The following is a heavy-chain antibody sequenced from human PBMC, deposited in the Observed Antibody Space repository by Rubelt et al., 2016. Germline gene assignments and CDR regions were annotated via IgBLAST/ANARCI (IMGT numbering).Heavy chain of an antibody. CDR2: IPGSGGRT. Sequence: GGLVQPGGALRLSCAASGFTFSSYAMSWVRQDPGKGLEWVATIPGSGGRTHYAESVKGRFPISRDNSKNTLYLQMNSLRAEDTAVYYCARVVGGWFVFWGQGTLVTVSS. CDR1: GFTFSSYA. D-gene: IGHD6-19*01. V-gene: IGHV3-23*01. J-gene: IGHJ4*02. CDR3: ARVVGGWFVF.